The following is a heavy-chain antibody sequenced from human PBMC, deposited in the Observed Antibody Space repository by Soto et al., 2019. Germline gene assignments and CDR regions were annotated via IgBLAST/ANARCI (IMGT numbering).Heavy chain of an antibody. V-gene: IGHV1-58*01. Sequence: GASVKVSCKASGYTFTYRYLHWVRQARGQRLEWIGWIVVGSGNTNYAQKFQERVTITRDMSTSTAYMELSSLRSEDTAVYYCAADPIGSQSWFDPWGQGTLVTVSS. CDR1: GYTFTYRY. CDR2: IVVGSGNT. CDR3: AADPIGSQSWFDP. D-gene: IGHD2-15*01. J-gene: IGHJ5*02.